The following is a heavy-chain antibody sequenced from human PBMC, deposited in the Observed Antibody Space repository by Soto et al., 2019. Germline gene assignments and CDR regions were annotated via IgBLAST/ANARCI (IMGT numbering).Heavy chain of an antibody. D-gene: IGHD2-21*01. V-gene: IGHV3-21*01. CDR2: ITTSSAYI. CDR1: GFTFNTYD. CDR3: VRSGTARLLRHSWFDT. J-gene: IGHJ5*02. Sequence: EVQLVESGGGLVMPGGSLRLSCAASGFTFNTYDMNWVRQAPGKGLEWVSSITTSSAYIYYADSLKGRITIARDNAKNALFLQMNSLRAEDTAVYYCVRSGTARLLRHSWFDTWGQGTRVTVSS.